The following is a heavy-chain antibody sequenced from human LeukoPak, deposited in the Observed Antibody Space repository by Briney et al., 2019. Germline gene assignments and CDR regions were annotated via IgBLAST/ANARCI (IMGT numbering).Heavy chain of an antibody. Sequence: SETLSLTCAVYGGSFSGYYWSWIRQPPGKGLEWIGEINHSGSTNYNPSLKSRVTISVDTSKNQFSLKLSSVAAADTAVYYCARGPTEPPYGMDVWGQGTTVTVSS. CDR1: GGSFSGYY. CDR3: ARGPTEPPYGMDV. J-gene: IGHJ6*02. V-gene: IGHV4-34*01. D-gene: IGHD1-1*01. CDR2: INHSGST.